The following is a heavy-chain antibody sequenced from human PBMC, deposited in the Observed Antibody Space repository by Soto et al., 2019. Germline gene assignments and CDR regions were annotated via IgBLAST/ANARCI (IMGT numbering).Heavy chain of an antibody. CDR2: IYYSGST. V-gene: IGHV4-31*03. CDR1: GGSISSGDYY. J-gene: IGHJ4*02. CDR3: ARGLYNWNYFDY. Sequence: SETLSLTCTVSGGSISSGDYYWSWIRQHPGKGLEWIGYIYYSGSTYYNPSLKSRVTISVDTSKNQFSLKLSSVTAADTAVYYCARGLYNWNYFDYWGQGTLVTVSS. D-gene: IGHD1-20*01.